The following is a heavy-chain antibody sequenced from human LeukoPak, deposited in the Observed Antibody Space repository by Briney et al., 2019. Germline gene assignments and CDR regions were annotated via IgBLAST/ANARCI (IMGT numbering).Heavy chain of an antibody. D-gene: IGHD5-12*01. CDR1: GFTSSSNA. V-gene: IGHV3-23*01. CDR2: ISPGGSP. Sequence: GASLRLSCAASGFTSSSNAMGWVRQAPGKGLEWVSAISPGGSPYYTDSVTGRFTISRDNSKNTLYLQMNSLRAEDTAVYYCVKRELYIVATTWGQGTLVTVSS. CDR3: VKRELYIVATT. J-gene: IGHJ5*02.